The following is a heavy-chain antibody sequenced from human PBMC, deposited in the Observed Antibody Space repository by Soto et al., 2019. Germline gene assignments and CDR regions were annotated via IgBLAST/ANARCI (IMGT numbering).Heavy chain of an antibody. CDR2: INAGNGNT. CDR3: ATPSRGGGNCYSCVFDI. D-gene: IGHD2-15*01. V-gene: IGHV1-3*01. J-gene: IGHJ3*02. Sequence: AALKVSCNPSGYTFTSYALHWVRHSPGQRLEWMGWINAGNGNTKYSQKFQGRVTITRDTSASTAYMELSSLRSEDTAVYYCATPSRGGGNCYSCVFDIWGQGTMVTVSS. CDR1: GYTFTSYA.